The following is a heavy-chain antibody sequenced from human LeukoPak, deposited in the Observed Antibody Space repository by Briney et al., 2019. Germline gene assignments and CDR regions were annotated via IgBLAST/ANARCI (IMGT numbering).Heavy chain of an antibody. CDR3: ARGGRALAVAGIWY. CDR2: INHSGST. CDR1: GFTVSSNY. D-gene: IGHD6-19*01. J-gene: IGHJ4*02. Sequence: GSLRLSCAASGFTVSSNYMSWIRQPPGKGLEWIGEINHSGSTNYNPSLKSRVTISVDTSENQFSLKLSSVTAADTAVYYCARGGRALAVAGIWYWGQGTLVTVSS. V-gene: IGHV4-34*01.